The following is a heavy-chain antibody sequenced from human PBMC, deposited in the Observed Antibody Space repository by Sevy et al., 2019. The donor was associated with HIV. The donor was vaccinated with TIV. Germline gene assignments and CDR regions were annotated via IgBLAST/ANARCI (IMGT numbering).Heavy chain of an antibody. J-gene: IGHJ5*02. D-gene: IGHD5-12*01. CDR3: ARDPNIGRQADTYSWFHP. CDR1: GYIFNTFG. Sequence: ASVKVSCKASGYIFNTFGIGWVRQAPGQGLEWMGWISTYNGNTESAAKFQDRMTLTKDTSTSTAYMELRSLRSDDTAVYFCARDPNIGRQADTYSWFHPWGQGTLVTVSS. CDR2: ISTYNGNT. V-gene: IGHV1-18*01.